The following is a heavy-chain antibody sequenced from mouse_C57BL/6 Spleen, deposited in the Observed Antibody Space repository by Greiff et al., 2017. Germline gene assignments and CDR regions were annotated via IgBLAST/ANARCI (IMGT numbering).Heavy chain of an antibody. CDR3: ARERGDYGDY. CDR2: ISDGGSYT. J-gene: IGHJ2*01. D-gene: IGHD2-4*01. CDR1: GFTFSSYA. V-gene: IGHV5-4*01. Sequence: EVKVVESGGGLVKPGGSLKLSCAASGFTFSSYAMSWVRQTPEKRLEWVATISDGGSYTYYPDNVKGRFTISRDNAKNNLYLQMSHLKSEDTAMYYCARERGDYGDYCGQGTTLTVSS.